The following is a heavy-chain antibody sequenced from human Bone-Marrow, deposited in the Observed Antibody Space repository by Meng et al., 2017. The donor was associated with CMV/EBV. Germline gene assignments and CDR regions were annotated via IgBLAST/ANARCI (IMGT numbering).Heavy chain of an antibody. CDR1: GGTFSSYA. J-gene: IGHJ6*02. V-gene: IGHV1-69*10. CDR2: IIPILGIA. CDR3: ARGKRLRFWRSAEVGSYLDF. D-gene: IGHD3-3*01. Sequence: SVKVSCKASGGTFSSYAISWVRQAPGQGLEWMGGIIPILGIANYAQKFQGRVTITADKSTSTAYMELSSLRSEDTAVYYCARGKRLRFWRSAEVGSYLDFWGQGTTVTGSS.